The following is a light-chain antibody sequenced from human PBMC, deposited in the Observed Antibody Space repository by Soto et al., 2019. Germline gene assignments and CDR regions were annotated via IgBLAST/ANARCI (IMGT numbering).Light chain of an antibody. CDR3: QHYGGVWT. CDR1: QNIDSY. J-gene: IGKJ1*01. Sequence: DIQMAQSPSSLSASIGDRVTITCRAGQNIDSYLNWYQQKPGKAPKLLIYAASSLESGVPSRFSGSGSATEFILTISSLQPDDFATYHCQHYGGVWTFGQGTKVDIK. V-gene: IGKV1-39*01. CDR2: AAS.